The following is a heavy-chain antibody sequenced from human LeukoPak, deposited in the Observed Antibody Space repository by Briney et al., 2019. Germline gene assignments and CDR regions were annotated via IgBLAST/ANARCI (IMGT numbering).Heavy chain of an antibody. V-gene: IGHV1-2*02. D-gene: IGHD5-24*01. CDR1: GYTFTGYY. Sequence: GASAKVSCKASGYTFTGYYMHWVRQAPGQGLEWMGWINPNSGGTNYAQKFQGRVTMTRDTSISTAYMELSRLRSDDTAVYYCARDRVEEMATIFDYWGQGTLVTVSS. CDR2: INPNSGGT. CDR3: ARDRVEEMATIFDY. J-gene: IGHJ4*02.